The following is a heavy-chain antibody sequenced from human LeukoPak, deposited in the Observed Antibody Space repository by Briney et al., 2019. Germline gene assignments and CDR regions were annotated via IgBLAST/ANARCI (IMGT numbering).Heavy chain of an antibody. Sequence: SVKVSCKASGGTFSSYAISWVRQAPGQGLEWMGGIIPIFGTANYAQKFQGRVTITADESASTAYMELSSLRSEDTAVYYCARVPLSGYPKGFDYWGQGTLVTVSS. J-gene: IGHJ4*02. CDR2: IIPIFGTA. V-gene: IGHV1-69*13. CDR3: ARVPLSGYPKGFDY. CDR1: GGTFSSYA. D-gene: IGHD3-22*01.